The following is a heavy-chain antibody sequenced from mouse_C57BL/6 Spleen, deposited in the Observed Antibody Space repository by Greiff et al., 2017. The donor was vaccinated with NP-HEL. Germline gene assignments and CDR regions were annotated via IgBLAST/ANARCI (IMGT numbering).Heavy chain of an antibody. CDR3: ARDDGYYDYYAMDY. V-gene: IGHV1-4*01. Sequence: QVQLQQSGAELARPGASVKMSCKASGYTFTSYTMHWVKQRPGQGLEWIGYINPSSGYTKYNQKFKDKATLTADKSSSTAYMQLSRLTSEDSAVYYCARDDGYYDYYAMDYWGQGTSVTVSS. CDR1: GYTFTSYT. D-gene: IGHD2-3*01. CDR2: INPSSGYT. J-gene: IGHJ4*01.